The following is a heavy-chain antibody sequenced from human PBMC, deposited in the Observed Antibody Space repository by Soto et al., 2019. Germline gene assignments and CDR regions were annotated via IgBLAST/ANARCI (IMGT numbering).Heavy chain of an antibody. Sequence: QVQLQESGPGLVKPSETLSLTCTVSGGSISSYYWSWIRQPPGKGLEWIGYIYYSGSTNYNPSLRSRVPISVDTSKNQFSLKLSSVTAADPAVYYCAGVWGGAFDIWGQGTMVTVSS. CDR3: AGVWGGAFDI. D-gene: IGHD3-10*01. J-gene: IGHJ3*02. V-gene: IGHV4-59*01. CDR1: GGSISSYY. CDR2: IYYSGST.